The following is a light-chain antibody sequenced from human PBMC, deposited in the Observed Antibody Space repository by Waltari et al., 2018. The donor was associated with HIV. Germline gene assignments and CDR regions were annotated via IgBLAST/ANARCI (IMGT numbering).Light chain of an antibody. CDR3: HQYTDYSTYS. CDR1: ETVDKW. CDR2: MAS. J-gene: IGKJ2*03. Sequence: DIQLTQSPSTLSAFTGDRVNITCRASETVDKWLAWYQQKPGEAPKLLIYMASTLQHGVPSRFRGSGSGTEFTLTISSLQPDDSATYFCHQYTDYSTYSFGQGTKLEI. V-gene: IGKV1-5*03.